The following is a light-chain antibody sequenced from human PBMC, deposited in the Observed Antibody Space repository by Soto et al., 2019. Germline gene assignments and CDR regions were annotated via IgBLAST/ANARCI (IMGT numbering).Light chain of an antibody. CDR3: QQSYSTPYT. CDR1: QSIGSD. J-gene: IGKJ2*01. CDR2: SAS. V-gene: IGKV1-39*01. Sequence: DIQMTQSPPSLSASVGDTVTITCRASQSIGSDLNWYQQKPGEAPKLLMYSASSLQSGVPPRFSGSGSATDFTLIISSLQPEDFATYYCQQSYSTPYTFGQGTKLEIK.